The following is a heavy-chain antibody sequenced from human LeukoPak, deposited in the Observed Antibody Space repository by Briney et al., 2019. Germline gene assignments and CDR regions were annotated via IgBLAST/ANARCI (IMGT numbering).Heavy chain of an antibody. Sequence: PGRSLRLSCAASGFTFSSYGMHWVRQAPGKGLEWVAVISYDGSNKYYADSVKGRFTISRDNSKNTLYLQMNSLRAEDTAVYYCAKDQHMFGELYIGRGWLDPWGQGTLVTVSS. J-gene: IGHJ5*02. D-gene: IGHD3-10*02. CDR3: AKDQHMFGELYIGRGWLDP. CDR1: GFTFSSYG. V-gene: IGHV3-30*18. CDR2: ISYDGSNK.